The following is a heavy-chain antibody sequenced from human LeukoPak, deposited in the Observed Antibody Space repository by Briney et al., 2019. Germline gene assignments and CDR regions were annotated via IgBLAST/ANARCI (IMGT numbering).Heavy chain of an antibody. D-gene: IGHD6-13*01. CDR2: IRNKAITYTT. CDR3: ARAGVGTRYFDL. V-gene: IGHV3-72*01. Sequence: GGSLRLSCAASGFTFSDYYMDWVRQASGKGLDWVARIRNKAITYTTEYAASVKGRFTISRDESKNSLYLQMNSLKTEDTAVYFCARAGVGTRYFDLWGRGTLVTVSS. J-gene: IGHJ2*01. CDR1: GFTFSDYY.